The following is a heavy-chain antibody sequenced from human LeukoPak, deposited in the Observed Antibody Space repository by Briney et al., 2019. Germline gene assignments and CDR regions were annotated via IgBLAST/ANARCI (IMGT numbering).Heavy chain of an antibody. V-gene: IGHV3-53*01. D-gene: IGHD5-18*01. J-gene: IGHJ4*02. CDR2: IYSGGST. CDR3: AREDTAERYFDY. Sequence: GGSLRLSCAASGFTVSSNYMSWVRQAPGKGLEWVSVIYSGGSTYYADSVKGRFTISRDNSKNTLYLQMNSLRAEDTAVYYCAREDTAERYFDYWGQGTLVTVSS. CDR1: GFTVSSNY.